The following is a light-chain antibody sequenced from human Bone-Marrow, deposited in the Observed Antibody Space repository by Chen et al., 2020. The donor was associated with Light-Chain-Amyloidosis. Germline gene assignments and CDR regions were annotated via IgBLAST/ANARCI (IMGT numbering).Light chain of an antibody. Sequence: DIQMTQSPSSLSAFVGDRVTITCRPSQFISSYLSWYQQRPGKAPKLLIFGASSVPSGVPSRFSGSGSGTDFTLTISSLEPEDFAIYYCQQSYTSPYTFGGGTKVEI. CDR2: GAS. CDR3: QQSYTSPYT. V-gene: IGKV1-39*01. J-gene: IGKJ4*01. CDR1: QFISSY.